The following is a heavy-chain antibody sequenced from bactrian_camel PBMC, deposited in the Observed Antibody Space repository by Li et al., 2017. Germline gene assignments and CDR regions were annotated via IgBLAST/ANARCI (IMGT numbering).Heavy chain of an antibody. CDR1: EYTDGAHC. V-gene: IGHV3S55*01. J-gene: IGHJ6*01. D-gene: IGHD5*01. Sequence: VQLVESGGGSVQVGGSLTPSCTVSEYTDGAHCMGWFRQAPGKEREGIAAVRPNGPPSYEESEKGRFIISRDNAKNTAYLETNTLKSEDTALYYCATDYGLGVFGYWGQGTQVTVS. CDR3: ATDYGLGVFGY. CDR2: VRPNGPP.